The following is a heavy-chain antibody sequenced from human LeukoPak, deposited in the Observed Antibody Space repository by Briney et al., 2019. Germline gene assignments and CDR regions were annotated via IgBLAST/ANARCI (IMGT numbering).Heavy chain of an antibody. J-gene: IGHJ4*02. D-gene: IGHD2-2*01. CDR3: ATDTRLMYYFDF. Sequence: PGGSLRLSCAASGFTFSDYYMSWIRQAPGKGLEWVSYISSSGSTIYYADSVKGRFTISRDNAKNSLYLQMNSLRAEDTAVYYCATDTRLMYYFDFWGRGALVTVSS. V-gene: IGHV3-11*01. CDR1: GFTFSDYY. CDR2: ISSSGSTI.